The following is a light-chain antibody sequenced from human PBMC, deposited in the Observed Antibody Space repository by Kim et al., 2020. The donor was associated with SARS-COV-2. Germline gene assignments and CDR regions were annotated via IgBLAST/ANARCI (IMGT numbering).Light chain of an antibody. CDR2: SAS. J-gene: IGKJ1*01. CDR3: QQSHSAPRT. V-gene: IGKV1-39*01. Sequence: ASVGDTVPMTCRASQSISRYVNWYQQKPGKAPELVIYSASSLQSGAPSRFSGSGSGTDFTLTISSLQPEDFATYYCQQSHSAPRTFGQGTKVDIK. CDR1: QSISRY.